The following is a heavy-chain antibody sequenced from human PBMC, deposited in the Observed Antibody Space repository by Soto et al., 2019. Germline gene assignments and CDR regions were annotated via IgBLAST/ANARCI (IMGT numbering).Heavy chain of an antibody. J-gene: IGHJ6*02. CDR1: GGSISSYY. CDR3: AIGVGMELDPSRMDV. Sequence: PSETLSLTCTVSGGSISSYYWSWIRQPPGKGLEWIGYIYYSGSTNYNPSLKSRVTISVDTSKNQFSLKLSSVTAADTAVYYCAIGVGMELDPSRMDVWGQGTTVTVSS. V-gene: IGHV4-59*01. CDR2: IYYSGST. D-gene: IGHD1-7*01.